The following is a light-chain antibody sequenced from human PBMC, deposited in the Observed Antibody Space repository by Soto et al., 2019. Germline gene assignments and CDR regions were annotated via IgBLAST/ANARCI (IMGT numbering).Light chain of an antibody. V-gene: IGKV3-20*01. Sequence: DIVLTQSPGTLSLSPWERATLSCRASQSVSSNHLAWYQQKPGQAPRLLIYGGSSRATGIPVRFSGSGPETDFTLTITRLEPEDFAVYYCQQYSSSRTFGQGTKVDIK. CDR3: QQYSSSRT. J-gene: IGKJ1*01. CDR1: QSVSSNH. CDR2: GGS.